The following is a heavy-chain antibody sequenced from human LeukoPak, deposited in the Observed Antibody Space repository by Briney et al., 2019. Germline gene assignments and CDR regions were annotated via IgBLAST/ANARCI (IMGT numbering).Heavy chain of an antibody. D-gene: IGHD6-13*01. CDR2: IYYSGSA. J-gene: IGHJ6*02. V-gene: IGHV4-59*08. CDR3: ARWEIIAAAGYYYYGVDV. Sequence: SETLSLTCTVSGGSISSYYWSWIRQPLGKGLEWIGYIYYSGSANCNPSLKSRVTISVDTSKNQFSLKLSSVTAADTAVYYCARWEIIAAAGYYYYGVDVWGQGTTVTVSS. CDR1: GGSISSYY.